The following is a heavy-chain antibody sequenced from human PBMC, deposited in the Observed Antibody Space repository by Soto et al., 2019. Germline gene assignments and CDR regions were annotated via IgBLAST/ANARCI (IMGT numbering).Heavy chain of an antibody. Sequence: EVQLLESGGGLVQPGGSLRLSCAASGFTFNTFDMTWVRQAPGKGLEWVSVIRGADGRTYYADSLKGRFTISRDNSKNTLFLQVTSLRVDDTAVSYCVKGAWCDDWGQGTLVTVSS. CDR3: VKGAWCDD. J-gene: IGHJ4*02. V-gene: IGHV3-23*01. CDR1: GFTFNTFD. D-gene: IGHD6-19*01. CDR2: IRGADGRT.